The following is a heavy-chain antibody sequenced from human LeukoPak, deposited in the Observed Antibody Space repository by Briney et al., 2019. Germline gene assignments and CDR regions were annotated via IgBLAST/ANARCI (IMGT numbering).Heavy chain of an antibody. CDR3: ARGVLRGIFGVVMRPLDY. V-gene: IGHV4-61*02. J-gene: IGHJ4*02. CDR2: IYTSGST. CDR1: GASISSGNYY. D-gene: IGHD3-3*01. Sequence: PSETLSLTCTVSGASISSGNYYWSWIRQPAGKGLEWIGRIYTSGSTYYNPSLKSRVTVSVDTSKNQFSLKLSSVTAADTAVYYCARGVLRGIFGVVMRPLDYWGQGTLVTVSS.